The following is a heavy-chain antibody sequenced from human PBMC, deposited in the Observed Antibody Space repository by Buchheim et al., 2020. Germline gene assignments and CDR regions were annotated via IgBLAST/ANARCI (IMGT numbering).Heavy chain of an antibody. CDR3: ARDSYYDGNY. J-gene: IGHJ4*02. Sequence: QVQLVESGGGVVQPGRSLRLSCAASGFTFSSYAMHWVRQAPGKGLEWVAVISYDGSNKYYADSVKGRFTISRDNSKNTLYLQMNSLRAEDTAVYYCARDSYYDGNYWGQGTL. V-gene: IGHV3-30-3*01. D-gene: IGHD1-26*01. CDR1: GFTFSSYA. CDR2: ISYDGSNK.